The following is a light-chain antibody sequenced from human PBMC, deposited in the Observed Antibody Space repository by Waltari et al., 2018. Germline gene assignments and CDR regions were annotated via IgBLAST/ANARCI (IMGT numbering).Light chain of an antibody. Sequence: QSVLTQPPSVSGAPGQRVTISCTGSSSNLGAGYDVHWYQQLPATAPNLLLCSNENRPSGVPDRFSGSKSGTSASVAISGLQSEDEADYYCAAWDDSLNGPVFGGGTKLTVL. CDR3: AAWDDSLNGPV. J-gene: IGLJ2*01. CDR2: SNE. V-gene: IGLV1-40*01. CDR1: SSNLGAGYD.